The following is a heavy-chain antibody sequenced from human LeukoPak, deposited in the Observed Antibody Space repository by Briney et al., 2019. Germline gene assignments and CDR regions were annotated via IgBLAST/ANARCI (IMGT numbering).Heavy chain of an antibody. CDR2: ISGSGGST. D-gene: IGHD6-13*01. J-gene: IGHJ4*02. CDR1: GFTFSSYA. V-gene: IGHV3-23*01. Sequence: GGSLRLSCAASGFTFSSYAMSWVRQAPGKGLEWVSAISGSGGSTYYGDSVKGRFTISRDNSKNTLYLQMNSLRAEDTAVYYCAKGAGYSSSWLAGDYFDYWGQGTLVTVSS. CDR3: AKGAGYSSSWLAGDYFDY.